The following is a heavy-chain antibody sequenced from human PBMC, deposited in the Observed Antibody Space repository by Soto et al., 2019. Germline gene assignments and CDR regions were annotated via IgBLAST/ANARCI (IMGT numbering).Heavy chain of an antibody. D-gene: IGHD4-17*01. CDR2: ISGSGSNQ. J-gene: IGHJ4*02. Sequence: EVQVLESGGGLVQPGGSLRLSCAASGFTFSSYAMSWVRQAPGQGLEWVSAISGSGSNQYYADSVKDRFTISRDNSKNTLYLQMNSLRADDTARYYCAKTASMTIRDGFDHWCQGTLVTVSS. CDR1: GFTFSSYA. V-gene: IGHV3-23*01. CDR3: AKTASMTIRDGFDH.